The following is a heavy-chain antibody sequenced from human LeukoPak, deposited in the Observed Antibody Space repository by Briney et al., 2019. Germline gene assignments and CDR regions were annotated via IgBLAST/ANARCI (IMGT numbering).Heavy chain of an antibody. J-gene: IGHJ3*02. CDR3: ANTWNYIYAFDI. D-gene: IGHD1-1*01. V-gene: IGHV1-2*02. CDR2: INPKSGGT. Sequence: ASVKVSCKASGYIFTAYYIHWVRQRPGQGLEWMGWINPKSGGTNYAQKFQGRVTMTRDTSISTAYMEVSSLRSDDTAVYYCANTWNYIYAFDIWGQGTMVTVFS. CDR1: GYIFTAYY.